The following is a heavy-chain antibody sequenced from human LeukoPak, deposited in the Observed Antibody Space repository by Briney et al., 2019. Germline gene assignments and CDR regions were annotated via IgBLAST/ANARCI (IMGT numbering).Heavy chain of an antibody. CDR2: IYYSGST. J-gene: IGHJ4*02. CDR3: ARGGQLGIDY. V-gene: IGHV4-39*07. Sequence: SETLSLTCTVSGGSISSSSYYWGWIRQPPGKGLEWIGSIYYSGSTNYNPSLKSRVTISVDTSKNQFSLKLSSVTAADTAVYYCARGGQLGIDYWGQGTLVTVSS. D-gene: IGHD6-13*01. CDR1: GGSISSSSYY.